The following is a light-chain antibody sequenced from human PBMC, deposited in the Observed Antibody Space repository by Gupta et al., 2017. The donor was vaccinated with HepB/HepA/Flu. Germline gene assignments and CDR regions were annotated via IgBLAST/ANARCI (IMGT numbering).Light chain of an antibody. CDR2: DVS. CDR3: SSYTSSSTYV. J-gene: IGLJ1*01. Sequence: QSALTQPASVSGSPGQSITISCTGTSSDVGGYNYVSWYQQHPGKAPKLMIYDVSKRPAGVASRFSGSKSGNTASLTISGREEEDAADYYCSSYTSSSTYVFGTGTKVTVL. V-gene: IGLV2-14*01. CDR1: SSDVGGYNY.